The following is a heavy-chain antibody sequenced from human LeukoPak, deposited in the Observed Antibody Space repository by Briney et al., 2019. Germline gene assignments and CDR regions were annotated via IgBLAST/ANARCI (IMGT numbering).Heavy chain of an antibody. J-gene: IGHJ3*02. CDR1: GGSISTNTYY. D-gene: IGHD6-19*01. CDR3: ARPYSSGWSGAFDI. Sequence: SSETLSLTCIVSGGSISTNTYYWGWIRLPPGKGLEWIGEIHHRGTTYYNPSLRSRVTISVDTSKNQFSLKLNSVTAADTAVYYCARPYSSGWSGAFDIWGQGTMVTVSS. V-gene: IGHV4-39*07. CDR2: IHHRGTT.